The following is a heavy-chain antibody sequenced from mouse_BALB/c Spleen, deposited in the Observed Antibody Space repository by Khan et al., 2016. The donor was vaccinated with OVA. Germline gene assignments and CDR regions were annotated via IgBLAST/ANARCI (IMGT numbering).Heavy chain of an antibody. CDR3: ARDGGQYNCYDAMDY. D-gene: IGHD1-3*01. Sequence: EVQLVESGGGLVQPGGSLRLSCATSGFTFTDYYMSWVRQPPGKALEWLGFIRNKANYYTTEYITSVKGRFTISRDNSQSILYLQMNTLRAEDSATYFCARDGGQYNCYDAMDYWGQGTSVTVSS. V-gene: IGHV7-3*02. CDR1: GFTFTDYY. J-gene: IGHJ4*01. CDR2: IRNKANYYTT.